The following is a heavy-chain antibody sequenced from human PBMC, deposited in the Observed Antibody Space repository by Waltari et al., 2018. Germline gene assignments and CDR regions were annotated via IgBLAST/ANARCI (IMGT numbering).Heavy chain of an antibody. CDR2: MTSSGGGX. V-gene: IGHV3-23*01. CDR1: GXTFEEYX. D-gene: IGHD3-3*01. CDR3: AKDFGAXIQPFDH. Sequence: EVKLLDSXGGLVQHGGSLKLSCXASGXTFEEYXMNWVRQAPGKGLVWVSGMTSSGGGXDHADSVKGRFTXSRXNAXXXLXLEMTSLGXXDTAXYYCAKDFGAXIQPFDHXGQGTLVSVXS. J-gene: IGHJ4*02.